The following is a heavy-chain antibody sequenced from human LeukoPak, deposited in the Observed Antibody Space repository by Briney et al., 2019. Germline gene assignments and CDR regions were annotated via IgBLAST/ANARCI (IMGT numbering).Heavy chain of an antibody. Sequence: ASVKVSCKASGHTFTDYHFSWVRQAPGQGLEWMGWIGTDTGSTNYAQKFQDRVTMTTDTSTATAYMELRSLRSDDTAVYYCARGAISSHGFDIWGQGTMVSVSS. J-gene: IGHJ3*02. D-gene: IGHD3-3*01. V-gene: IGHV1-18*01. CDR2: IGTDTGST. CDR1: GHTFTDYH. CDR3: ARGAISSHGFDI.